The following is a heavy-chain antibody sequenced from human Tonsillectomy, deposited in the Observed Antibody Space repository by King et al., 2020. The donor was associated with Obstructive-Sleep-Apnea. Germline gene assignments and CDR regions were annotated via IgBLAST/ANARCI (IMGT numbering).Heavy chain of an antibody. J-gene: IGHJ6*02. CDR2: IYSGGST. V-gene: IGHV3-53*04. CDR1: GFTVSSNY. Sequence: VQLVQSGGGLVQPGGSLRLSCAASGFTVSSNYMSWVRQAPGKGLEWVSLIYSGGSTYYADSVKGRFTVSRHTSNNTLYLQMNSLRAEDTAVYYCARGDYYYYYAMDVWSQGTTVTVSS. CDR3: ARGDYYYYYAMDV.